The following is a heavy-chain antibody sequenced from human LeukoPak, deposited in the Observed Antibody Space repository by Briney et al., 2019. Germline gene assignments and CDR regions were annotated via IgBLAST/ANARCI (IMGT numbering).Heavy chain of an antibody. CDR3: ARTAVAGTWDGFGY. Sequence: GASVKVSCKASGYTFTSYGISWVRQAPGQGLEWMGWISAYNGNTNYAQKLQGRVTMTTDTSTSTAYMGLRSLRSDDTAVYYCARTAVAGTWDGFGYWGQGTLVTVSS. CDR2: ISAYNGNT. D-gene: IGHD6-19*01. J-gene: IGHJ4*02. V-gene: IGHV1-18*04. CDR1: GYTFTSYG.